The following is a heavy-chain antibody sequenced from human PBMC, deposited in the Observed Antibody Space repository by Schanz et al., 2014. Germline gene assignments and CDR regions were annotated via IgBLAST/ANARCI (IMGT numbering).Heavy chain of an antibody. CDR1: GFTFSSYT. Sequence: EVQLVESGGGLVKPGDSLRLSCAASGFTFSSYTMKWVRQAPGKGLEWVSSISSTSTYLYYADSVKGRFTISRDSARNSLYLQMSSLRAEDTAVYYCARVNSLNWDFWGQGTLVTVSS. CDR3: ARVNSLNWDF. V-gene: IGHV3-21*01. D-gene: IGHD1-26*01. CDR2: ISSTSTYL. J-gene: IGHJ4*02.